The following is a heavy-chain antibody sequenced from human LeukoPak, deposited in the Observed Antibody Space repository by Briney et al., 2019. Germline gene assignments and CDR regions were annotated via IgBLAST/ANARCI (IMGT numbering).Heavy chain of an antibody. V-gene: IGHV3-48*03. CDR3: ARESIAEAGAPFDY. CDR2: SSGSTI. D-gene: IGHD6-19*01. J-gene: IGHJ4*02. Sequence: SSGSTIYDADSVKGRFTISRDNAKNSLYLQMNSLRAEDTAVYYCARESIAEAGAPFDYWGQGTLVTVSS.